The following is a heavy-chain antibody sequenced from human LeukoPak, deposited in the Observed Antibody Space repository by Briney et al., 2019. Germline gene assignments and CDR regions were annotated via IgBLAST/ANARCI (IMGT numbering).Heavy chain of an antibody. CDR3: ARHSLYYDFSLFDY. CDR1: GGSISSSSYY. CDR2: IYYSGTT. V-gene: IGHV4-39*01. Sequence: SETLSLTCTVSGGSISSSSYYWGWLRQPPWKGLERIGTIYYSGTTYYKPSLKRRVTISVDTSKNQFSLKVSSVTAADTAVYYCARHSLYYDFSLFDYWGLGTLVTVSS. J-gene: IGHJ4*02. D-gene: IGHD3-3*01.